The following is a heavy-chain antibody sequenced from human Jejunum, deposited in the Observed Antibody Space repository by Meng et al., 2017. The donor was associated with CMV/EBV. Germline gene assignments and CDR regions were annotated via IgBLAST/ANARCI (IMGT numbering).Heavy chain of an antibody. Sequence: TRSLTCAVYGASFSNYYCSWVRQAPGKGLEWIGEINHRGRTNYNPSLKSRVTMSVDTSKSQLSLNLSSVTAADTAVYYCARGLPVFHWGQGTLVTVSS. CDR3: ARGLPVFH. J-gene: IGHJ4*02. V-gene: IGHV4-34*01. CDR2: INHRGRT. CDR1: GASFSNYY.